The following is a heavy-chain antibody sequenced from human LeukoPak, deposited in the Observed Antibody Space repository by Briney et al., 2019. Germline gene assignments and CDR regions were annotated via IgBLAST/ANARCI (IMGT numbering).Heavy chain of an antibody. CDR2: ISAYNGNT. J-gene: IGHJ6*02. D-gene: IGHD1-14*01. Sequence: ASVKVSCKASGYTFTSYGISWVRQAPGHGLEWMGWISAYNGNTNYAQKLQGRVTMTTDTSTSTAYMELRSLRSDDTAVYYCARDETNYYYYYGMDVWGQGTTVTVSS. CDR1: GYTFTSYG. V-gene: IGHV1-18*01. CDR3: ARDETNYYYYYGMDV.